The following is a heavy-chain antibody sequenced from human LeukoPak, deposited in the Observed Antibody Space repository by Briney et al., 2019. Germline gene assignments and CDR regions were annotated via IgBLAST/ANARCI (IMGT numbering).Heavy chain of an antibody. CDR2: IYSGGST. V-gene: IGHV3-53*01. J-gene: IGHJ6*03. Sequence: GGSLRLSCAASGFTVSSNYMSWVRQAPGKGLEWVSVIYSGGSTYYADSVKGRFTISRDNSKNTLYLQMNSLRAEDTAVYYCAKGGHSDGGKFPGLMGYYYYYMDVWGKGTTVTVSS. CDR1: GFTVSSNY. CDR3: AKGGHSDGGKFPGLMGYYYYYMDV. D-gene: IGHD2-8*01.